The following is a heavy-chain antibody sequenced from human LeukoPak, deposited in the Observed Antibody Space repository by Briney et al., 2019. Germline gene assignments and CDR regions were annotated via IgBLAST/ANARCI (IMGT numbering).Heavy chain of an antibody. Sequence: GGSLRLSCAASGFSFTYSWMAWVRQTPEKGLEWVANIKQDGNEKYYLDSVKGRFTISRDNAKNSLYLQMNSPRVEDTAVHYCARDYYRSLDYWGQGTLATVS. CDR2: IKQDGNEK. CDR1: GFSFTYSW. CDR3: ARDYYRSLDY. J-gene: IGHJ4*02. D-gene: IGHD3-22*01. V-gene: IGHV3-7*01.